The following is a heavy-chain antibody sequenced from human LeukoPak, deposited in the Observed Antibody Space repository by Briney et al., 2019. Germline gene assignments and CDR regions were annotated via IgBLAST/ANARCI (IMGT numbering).Heavy chain of an antibody. D-gene: IGHD6-19*01. J-gene: IGHJ4*02. V-gene: IGHV4-39*01. Sequence: SETLSLTCTVSGGSISSSSYYWGWIRQPPGKGLEWNGSIYYSGSTYYNPSLKSRVTISVDTSKNQFSLKLSSVTAADTAVYYCARRAVGYSSGWYGYYFDYWGQGTLVTVSS. CDR3: ARRAVGYSSGWYGYYFDY. CDR1: GGSISSSSYY. CDR2: IYYSGST.